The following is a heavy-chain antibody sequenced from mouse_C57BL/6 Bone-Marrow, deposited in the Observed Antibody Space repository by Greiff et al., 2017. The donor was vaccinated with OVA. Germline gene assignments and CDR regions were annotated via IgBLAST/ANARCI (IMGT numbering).Heavy chain of an antibody. CDR3: ARNNTTVVATFDY. J-gene: IGHJ2*01. CDR2: IYPGSGST. CDR1: GYTFTNYW. D-gene: IGHD1-1*01. V-gene: IGHV1-55*01. Sequence: VQLQQPGAELVKPGASVKMSCKASGYTFTNYWLTWVKQRPGQGLEWIGDIYPGSGSTNYNEKFKGKATLTVDTSSSTAYMQLSSLTSEDSAVDYCARNNTTVVATFDYWGQGTTLTVSS.